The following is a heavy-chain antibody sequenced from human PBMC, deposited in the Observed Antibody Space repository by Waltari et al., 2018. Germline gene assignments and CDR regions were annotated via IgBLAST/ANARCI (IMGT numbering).Heavy chain of an antibody. CDR1: GGTFSSYA. J-gene: IGHJ5*02. Sequence: QVQLVQSGAEVKKPGSSVKVSCKASGGTFSSYAISWVGQAPGQGLEWMGRIIPIFGTANYAQKFQGRVTITADKSTSTAYMELSSLRSEDTAVYYCVGYCSGGSCPRGSWFDPWGQGTLVTVSS. CDR2: IIPIFGTA. CDR3: VGYCSGGSCPRGSWFDP. D-gene: IGHD2-15*01. V-gene: IGHV1-69*08.